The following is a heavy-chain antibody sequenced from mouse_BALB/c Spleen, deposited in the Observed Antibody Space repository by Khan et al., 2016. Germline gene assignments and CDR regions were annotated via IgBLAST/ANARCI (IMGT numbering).Heavy chain of an antibody. CDR2: INTETGEP. D-gene: IGHD2-10*02. CDR1: GYTFTDYS. J-gene: IGHJ2*01. Sequence: QIQLVQSGPELKKPGETVKISCKASGYTFTDYSMHWVKQAPGKGLKWMGWINTETGEPTYADDFKGRFAFSLETSASTAYLQINNLKNEDTATYFYARWYGNSYYFDYWGQGTTLTVSS. V-gene: IGHV9-2-1*01. CDR3: ARWYGNSYYFDY.